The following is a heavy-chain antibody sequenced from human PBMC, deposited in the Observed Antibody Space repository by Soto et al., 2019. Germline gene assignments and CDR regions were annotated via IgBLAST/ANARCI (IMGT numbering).Heavy chain of an antibody. V-gene: IGHV4-39*01. CDR1: GDSIISSDFY. J-gene: IGHJ5*02. CDR3: ARHSLALRKNNWFDP. Sequence: PSETLSLTCTVSGDSIISSDFYWGWVRQPPGKGLEWIGSIFDLGSSYYNPSLKSRVTMSVDTSKNQFSLRLRSVTAADTALYFCARHSLALRKNNWFDPWGQGIMVTVSS. D-gene: IGHD3-3*02. CDR2: IFDLGSS.